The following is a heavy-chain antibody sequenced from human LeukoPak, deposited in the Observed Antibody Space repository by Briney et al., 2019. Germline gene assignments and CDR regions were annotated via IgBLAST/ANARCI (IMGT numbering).Heavy chain of an antibody. V-gene: IGHV4-34*01. Sequence: SETLSLTCAVYGGSFSGYYWSWIRQPPGKGLEWIGEINHSGSTNYNPSLKSRITISVDTSKNQFSLKLSSVTAADTAVYYCARDGYKTPLDYWGQGTLVTVSS. J-gene: IGHJ4*02. CDR1: GGSFSGYY. D-gene: IGHD5-24*01. CDR3: ARDGYKTPLDY. CDR2: INHSGST.